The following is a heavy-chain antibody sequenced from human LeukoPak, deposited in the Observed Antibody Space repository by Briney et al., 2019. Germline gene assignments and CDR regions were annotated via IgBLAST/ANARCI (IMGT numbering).Heavy chain of an antibody. J-gene: IGHJ4*02. D-gene: IGHD2-15*01. V-gene: IGHV1-8*01. CDR2: MNPGSGDT. Sequence: ASVKVSCKASGYTFTTHDLTWVRQATGQGLEWMGWMNPGSGDTAYAQKFQGRVTITADESTSTAYMELSSLRSEDTAVYYCARDGGIEYCSGASCFGVYWGQGTLVTVSS. CDR1: GYTFTTHD. CDR3: ARDGGIEYCSGASCFGVY.